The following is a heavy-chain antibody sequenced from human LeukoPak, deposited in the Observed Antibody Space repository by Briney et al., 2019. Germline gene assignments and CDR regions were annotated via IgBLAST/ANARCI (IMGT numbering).Heavy chain of an antibody. V-gene: IGHV4-34*01. CDR3: ARGGGRKYGSGSYYKPYFFDY. D-gene: IGHD3-10*01. CDR1: GGSFSGYY. Sequence: SETLSLNCAGYGGSFSGYYWSWIRQPPGKGLEWIGEINHSGSTYYNPSLKSRVTISVDASKNQFSLKLSSVTAADTAVYYCARGGGRKYGSGSYYKPYFFDYWGQGTLVTVSS. CDR2: INHSGST. J-gene: IGHJ4*02.